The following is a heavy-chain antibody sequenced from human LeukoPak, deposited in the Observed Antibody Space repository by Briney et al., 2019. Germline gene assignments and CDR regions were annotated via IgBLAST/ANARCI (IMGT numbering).Heavy chain of an antibody. D-gene: IGHD3-10*01. J-gene: IGHJ4*02. V-gene: IGHV3-23*01. CDR2: ISSSGNYI. CDR1: GFSFISYG. CDR3: AKEIYAYGSRGFDY. Sequence: PGGPLRLSCAASGFSFISYGMHWVRQAPGKGLEWVSGISSSGNYICYADSVKGRFTISRDNSKNTLYLQLNSLRVEDTAVYYCAKEIYAYGSRGFDYWGQGTLVTVSS.